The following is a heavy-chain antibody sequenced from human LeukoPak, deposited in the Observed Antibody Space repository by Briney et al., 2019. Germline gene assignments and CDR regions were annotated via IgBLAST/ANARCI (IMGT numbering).Heavy chain of an antibody. CDR1: GGSFSGYY. V-gene: IGHV4-34*01. J-gene: IGHJ4*02. CDR3: ATWYSSGWYFDY. D-gene: IGHD6-19*01. Sequence: SETLSLTCAVYGGSFSGYYWSWIRQPSGKGLEWIGEINHSGSTNYNPSLKSRVTISVDTSKNQFSLKLSSVTAADTAVYYCATWYSSGWYFDYWGQGTLVTVSS. CDR2: INHSGST.